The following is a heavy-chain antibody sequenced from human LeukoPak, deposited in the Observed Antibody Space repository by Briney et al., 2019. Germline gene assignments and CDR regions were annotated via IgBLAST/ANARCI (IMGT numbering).Heavy chain of an antibody. CDR1: GFTFSSYA. D-gene: IGHD3-16*02. CDR2: ISGSGGST. J-gene: IGHJ4*02. CDR3: AKDNDYVWGSYRPKGGYFDY. Sequence: PGGSLRLSCAASGFTFSSYAMSWVRQAPGKGLEWVSAISGSGGSTYYADSVKGRFTISRDNSKNTLYLQMNSLRAEDTAVYYCAKDNDYVWGSYRPKGGYFDYWGQGTLVTVSS. V-gene: IGHV3-23*01.